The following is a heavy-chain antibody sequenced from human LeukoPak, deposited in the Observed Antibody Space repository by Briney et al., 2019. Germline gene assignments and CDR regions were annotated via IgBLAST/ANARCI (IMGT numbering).Heavy chain of an antibody. D-gene: IGHD6-19*01. CDR1: GGSISSSSYY. Sequence: SETLSLTCTVSGGSISSSSYYWGWIRQPPGKGLEWIGSIYYSGSTYYNPSLKSRVTISVDTSKNQFSLKLSSVTAADTAVYYCARGFGRGRLGIGYSSGWTTRPFDYWGQGTLVTVSS. J-gene: IGHJ4*02. CDR2: IYYSGST. CDR3: ARGFGRGRLGIGYSSGWTTRPFDY. V-gene: IGHV4-39*01.